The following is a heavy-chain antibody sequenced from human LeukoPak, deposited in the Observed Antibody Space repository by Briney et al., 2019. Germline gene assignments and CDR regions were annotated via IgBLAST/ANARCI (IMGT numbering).Heavy chain of an antibody. V-gene: IGHV1-18*01. CDR3: AKDHLPTMVRGVIYYYYGMDV. CDR2: ISAYDGNT. CDR1: GYTFTSYG. Sequence: ASVKVSCKASGYTFTSYGISWVRQAPGQGLEWMGWISAYDGNTNYAQKLQGRVTMTTDTSTSTAYMELRSLRSDDTAVYYCAKDHLPTMVRGVIYYYYGMDVWGQGTTVTVSS. D-gene: IGHD3-10*01. J-gene: IGHJ6*02.